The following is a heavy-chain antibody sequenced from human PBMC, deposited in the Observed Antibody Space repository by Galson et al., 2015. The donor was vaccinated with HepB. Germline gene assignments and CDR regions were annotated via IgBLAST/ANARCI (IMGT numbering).Heavy chain of an antibody. Sequence: QSGAEVKKPGESLRISCDASGCTFIDYWIGWVRQMPGKGLDWMGIIDPFDSDATYSPSFEGQVTISVDTSTTTAYLQWSSLRASDTAIYYCARRHSRFDSRGWVGFDYWGQGTLVTVSS. CDR1: GCTFIDYW. V-gene: IGHV5-51*01. D-gene: IGHD6-19*01. J-gene: IGHJ4*02. CDR3: ARRHSRFDSRGWVGFDY. CDR2: IDPFDSDA.